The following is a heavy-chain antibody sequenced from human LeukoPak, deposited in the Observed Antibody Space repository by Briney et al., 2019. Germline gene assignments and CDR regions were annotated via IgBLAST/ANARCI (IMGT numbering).Heavy chain of an antibody. V-gene: IGHV4-4*07. D-gene: IGHD3-22*01. CDR2: IYTSGST. CDR1: GGSISSYY. J-gene: IGHJ4*02. CDR3: ARDPLHYFDSSGYYHSVF. Sequence: SETLSLTCTVSGGSISSYYWSWIRQPAGKGLEWIGRIYTSGSTNYNPSLKSRVTMSVDTSKNQFSLKLSSVTAADTAVYYCARDPLHYFDSSGYYHSVFWGQGTLVTVSS.